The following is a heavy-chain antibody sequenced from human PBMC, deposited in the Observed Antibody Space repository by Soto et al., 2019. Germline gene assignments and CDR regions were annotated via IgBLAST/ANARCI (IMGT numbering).Heavy chain of an antibody. J-gene: IGHJ4*02. CDR3: ARESEDLTSNFDY. CDR2: ISSTTNYI. Sequence: LRLSCAASGFTFTRYSMNWVRQAAGKGLEWGSSISSTTNYIYYGDSMKGRFTISRDNAKNSLYLEMNSLRAEDTAVYYCARESEDLTSNFDYWGQGTLVTVSS. CDR1: GFTFTRYS. V-gene: IGHV3-21*06.